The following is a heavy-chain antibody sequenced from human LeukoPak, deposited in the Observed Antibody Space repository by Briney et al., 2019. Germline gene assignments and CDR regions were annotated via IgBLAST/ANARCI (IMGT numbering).Heavy chain of an antibody. D-gene: IGHD6-13*01. Sequence: GGSLRLSCAASGFTFSSYAMSWVRQAPGKGLEWVSAISGSGGSTYYADSVKGRFTISRDNSKNTLYLQMNSLRAEDTAVYYCAKDGRSSSWNRPEYSQHWGQGTLVTVSS. CDR3: AKDGRSSSWNRPEYSQH. V-gene: IGHV3-23*01. CDR1: GFTFSSYA. J-gene: IGHJ1*01. CDR2: ISGSGGST.